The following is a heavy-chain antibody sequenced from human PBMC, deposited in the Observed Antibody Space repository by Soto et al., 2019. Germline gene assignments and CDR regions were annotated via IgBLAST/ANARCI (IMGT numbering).Heavy chain of an antibody. CDR1: GFTFSSYG. Sequence: QVQLVESGGGVVQPGRSLRLSCAASGFTFSSYGMHWVRQAPGKGLEWVAVISYDGSNKYYADSVKGRFTISRDNSKNQLDLQINSLRAEHRAVYYCAKGTECSSSWLEFDYWGQGTLVTVSS. V-gene: IGHV3-30*18. CDR2: ISYDGSNK. CDR3: AKGTECSSSWLEFDY. J-gene: IGHJ4*02. D-gene: IGHD6-13*01.